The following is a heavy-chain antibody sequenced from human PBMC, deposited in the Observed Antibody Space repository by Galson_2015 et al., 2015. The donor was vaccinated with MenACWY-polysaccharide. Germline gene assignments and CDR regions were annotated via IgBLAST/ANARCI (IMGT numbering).Heavy chain of an antibody. CDR1: KFSFSNYV. D-gene: IGHD6-25*01. CDR3: ATEAGSSGRAGWFDP. J-gene: IGHJ5*02. Sequence: SLRLSCAASKFSFSNYVMHWVRQAPGKGLEWVAVTTPDENIKIYAESVKGRFTISRDNSKKTLYLAMDSLRFDDTGVYFCATEAGSSGRAGWFDPWGQGTLVIVSS. V-gene: IGHV3-30-3*01. CDR2: TTPDENIK.